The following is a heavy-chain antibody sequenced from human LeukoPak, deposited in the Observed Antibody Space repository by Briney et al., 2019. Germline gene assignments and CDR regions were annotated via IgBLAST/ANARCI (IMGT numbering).Heavy chain of an antibody. D-gene: IGHD5-24*01. J-gene: IGHJ4*02. CDR1: GFTFSSYA. CDR2: IYSGGST. Sequence: AGGSLRLSCAASGFTFSSYAMSWVRQAPGKGLEWVSVIYSGGSTYYADSVKGRFTISRDNSKNTLYLQMNSLRAEDTAVYYCVRDDGYNPYYFDYWGQGTLVTVSS. CDR3: VRDDGYNPYYFDY. V-gene: IGHV3-66*01.